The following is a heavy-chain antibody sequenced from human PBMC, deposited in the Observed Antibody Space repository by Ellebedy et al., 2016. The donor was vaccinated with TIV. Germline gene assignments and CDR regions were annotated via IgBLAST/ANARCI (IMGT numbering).Heavy chain of an antibody. V-gene: IGHV1-8*01. CDR3: ARVRRMNWFDP. J-gene: IGHJ5*02. D-gene: IGHD1-1*01. CDR1: GYTFTTFD. CDR2: MNSNTGNT. Sequence: AASVKVSCKASGYTFTTFDIIWVRQATGQGLEWMGWMNSNTGNTSYAQKFQGRITLTRNTSISTAYKELTSLRSEETALYYCARVRRMNWFDPWGQGTLVTVSS.